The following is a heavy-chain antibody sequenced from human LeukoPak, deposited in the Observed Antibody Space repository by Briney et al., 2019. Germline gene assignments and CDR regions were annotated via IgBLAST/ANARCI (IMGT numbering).Heavy chain of an antibody. D-gene: IGHD1-26*01. CDR2: IYYSGST. V-gene: IGHV4-39*07. J-gene: IGHJ6*02. CDR3: ASSDYWALFMDV. CDR1: GGSISSSSYY. Sequence: SETLSLTCTVSGGSISSSSYYWGWIRQPPGKGLEWIGSIYYSGSTYYNPSLKSRVTISVGTSKNQFSLKLSSVTAADTAVYYCASSDYWALFMDVWGQGTTVTVSS.